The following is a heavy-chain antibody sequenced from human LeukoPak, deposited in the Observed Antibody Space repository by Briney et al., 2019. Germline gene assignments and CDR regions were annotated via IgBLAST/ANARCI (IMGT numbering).Heavy chain of an antibody. Sequence: SETLSLTCTVSGGSISSGSYYWSWIRQPAGKVLEWIGRIYTSGSTNYNPSLKSRVTISVDTSKNQFSLKLSSVTAADTAVYYCARDMEGDAFDIWGQGTMVTVSS. CDR3: ARDMEGDAFDI. J-gene: IGHJ3*02. D-gene: IGHD3-10*01. CDR1: GGSISSGSYY. CDR2: IYTSGST. V-gene: IGHV4-61*02.